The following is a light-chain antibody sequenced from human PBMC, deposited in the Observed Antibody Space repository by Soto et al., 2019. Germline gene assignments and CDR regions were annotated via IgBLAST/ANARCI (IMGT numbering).Light chain of an antibody. CDR1: QSVSSY. V-gene: IGKV3-11*01. CDR2: DAS. Sequence: EIVLTQSPATLSLSPGERATLSCRASQSVSSYLAGYQQKPGQAPRLLIYDASNRATGIPARFSGSGSGTDFTLTISSLEPEDCAVYYCQQRSNWPPTFGQGTKVEIK. CDR3: QQRSNWPPT. J-gene: IGKJ1*01.